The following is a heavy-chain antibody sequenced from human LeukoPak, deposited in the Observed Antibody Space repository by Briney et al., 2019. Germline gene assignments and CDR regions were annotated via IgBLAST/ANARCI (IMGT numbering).Heavy chain of an antibody. D-gene: IGHD6-13*01. CDR1: GGSFSGYY. V-gene: IGHV4-34*01. J-gene: IGHJ4*02. Sequence: PSETPSLTCAVYGGSFSGYYWSWIRQPPGKGLEWIGEINHSGSTNYNPSLKSRVTISVDTSKNQFSLKLSSVTAADTAVYYCARGWISSSWYAYWGQGTLVTVSS. CDR3: ARGWISSSWYAY. CDR2: INHSGST.